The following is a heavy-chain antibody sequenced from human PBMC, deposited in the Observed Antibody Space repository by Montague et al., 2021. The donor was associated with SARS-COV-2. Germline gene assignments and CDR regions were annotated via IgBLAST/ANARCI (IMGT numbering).Heavy chain of an antibody. CDR3: ASQSGSYYNYFDL. V-gene: IGHV4-31*03. Sequence: TLSLTCTVSGGSISSANYYWSWIRQHPGKGLEFIGYIYYSGSSFYNPSLKSRLTISVDTSKNRFSLRLSSVTAADTAIYFYASQSGSYYNYFDLWGQGTLVTVSS. J-gene: IGHJ4*02. D-gene: IGHD1-26*01. CDR1: GGSISSANYY. CDR2: IYYSGSS.